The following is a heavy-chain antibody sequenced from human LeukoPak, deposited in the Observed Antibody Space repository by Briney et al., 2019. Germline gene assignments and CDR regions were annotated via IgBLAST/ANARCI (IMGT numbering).Heavy chain of an antibody. CDR3: ARLGSSGYYSYAGDDY. J-gene: IGHJ4*02. Sequence: NPSETLSLTCAVYGGSFSGYYWSWIRQPPGKGLEWIGEINHSGSTNYNPSLKSRVTISVDTSKNQFSLKLSSVTAADTAVYYCARLGSSGYYSYAGDDYWGQGTLVTVSS. CDR1: GGSFSGYY. V-gene: IGHV4-34*01. D-gene: IGHD3-22*01. CDR2: INHSGST.